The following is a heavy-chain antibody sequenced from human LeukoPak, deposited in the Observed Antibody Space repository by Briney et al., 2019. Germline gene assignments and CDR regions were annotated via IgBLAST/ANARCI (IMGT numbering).Heavy chain of an antibody. CDR2: IHSGGNT. CDR1: GFTVSSHY. V-gene: IGHV3-53*01. D-gene: IGHD3-10*01. Sequence: PGGSLRLSCAASGFTVSSHYMNWVRQPPGKGLEWVSIIHSGGNTKYADSVKGRFTISRDTSKNSVFLQLNSLRAEDTAVYYCARGTDYGSGTYDPDTFQVWGQGTMVTVSS. J-gene: IGHJ3*01. CDR3: ARGTDYGSGTYDPDTFQV.